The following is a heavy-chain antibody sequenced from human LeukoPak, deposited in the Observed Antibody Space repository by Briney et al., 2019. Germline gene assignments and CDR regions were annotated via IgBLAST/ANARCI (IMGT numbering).Heavy chain of an antibody. V-gene: IGHV4-4*09. J-gene: IGHJ6*03. CDR3: ARLRNFEENYYYMDV. D-gene: IGHD3-9*01. CDR1: GDSIRSSY. Sequence: PSETLSLTCTVSGDSIRSSYWSWIRQSPGKGLEWNGYISTSGNTNYNPSLKSRVSISIDTSKNQFSLKLSSVTAADTAVYYCARLRNFEENYYYMDVWAKGTTVTVSS. CDR2: ISTSGNT.